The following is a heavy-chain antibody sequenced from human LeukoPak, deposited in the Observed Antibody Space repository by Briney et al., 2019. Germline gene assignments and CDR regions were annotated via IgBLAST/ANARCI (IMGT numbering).Heavy chain of an antibody. CDR1: GGSISSSSYH. CDR2: IYYSEST. J-gene: IGHJ4*02. V-gene: IGHV4-39*01. CDR3: ARRNSGYDRGPYYFDY. D-gene: IGHD5-12*01. Sequence: PGQTLRLTCDVSGGSISSSSYHWGCIRQPPGKGLEWIGSIYYSESTYYNPSLKSRVTISVDTSKNQFSLKLSSVTAADTAVYYCARRNSGYDRGPYYFDYWGQGTRVPVSS.